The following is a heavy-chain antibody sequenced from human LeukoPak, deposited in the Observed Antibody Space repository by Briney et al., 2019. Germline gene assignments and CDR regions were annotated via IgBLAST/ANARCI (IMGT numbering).Heavy chain of an antibody. CDR2: INPNSGGT. D-gene: IGHD6-19*01. J-gene: IGHJ6*02. V-gene: IGHV1-2*02. Sequence: ASVKVSCKASGYTFTGYYMHWVRQAPGQGLEWMGWINPNSGGTNYAQKFQGRVTMTRDTSISTAYMELSRLRSDDTAVYYCASPSPEVSSSGWRLGHYYGMDVWGQGTTVTVSS. CDR1: GYTFTGYY. CDR3: ASPSPEVSSSGWRLGHYYGMDV.